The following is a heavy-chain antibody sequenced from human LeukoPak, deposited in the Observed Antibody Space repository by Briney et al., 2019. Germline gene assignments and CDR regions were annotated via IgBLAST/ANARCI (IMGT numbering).Heavy chain of an antibody. Sequence: GGSLRLSCAASGFTFSTYWMSWVRQAPGKGLEWVANIKQDGGEKNYVDSVKGRFTISRDNAKNSLYLQMNSLRAEDTALYYCARDNPFGGYWGQGTLVTVSS. CDR2: IKQDGGEK. CDR3: ARDNPFGGY. D-gene: IGHD3-16*01. V-gene: IGHV3-7*03. CDR1: GFTFSTYW. J-gene: IGHJ4*02.